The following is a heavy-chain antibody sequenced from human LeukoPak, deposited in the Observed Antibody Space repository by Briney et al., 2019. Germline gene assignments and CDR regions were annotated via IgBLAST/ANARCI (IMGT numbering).Heavy chain of an antibody. J-gene: IGHJ4*02. Sequence: PGGSLRLSCTASGFTFSDHYMDWVRQAPGKGLEWVSVIYSGGSTYYADSVKGRFTISRDNSKNTLYLQMNSLRAEDTAVYYCARDKYFDYWGQGTLVTVSS. CDR1: GFTFSDHY. CDR3: ARDKYFDY. V-gene: IGHV3-66*02. CDR2: IYSGGST.